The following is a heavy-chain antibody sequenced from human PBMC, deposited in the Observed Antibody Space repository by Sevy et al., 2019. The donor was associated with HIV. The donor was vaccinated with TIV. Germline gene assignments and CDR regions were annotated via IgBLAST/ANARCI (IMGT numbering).Heavy chain of an antibody. CDR1: GGSISSSSYY. J-gene: IGHJ4*02. D-gene: IGHD6-19*01. V-gene: IGHV4-39*01. Sequence: SETLSLTCTVSGGSISSSSYYWGWIHQPPGKGLEWIGCLYYGGSTYSNPSLKSRVTMSVDTSRNQFSLTLSSVTAADTAVYYCVRRLPHSLGWSFDYWGQGTLVTVSS. CDR3: VRRLPHSLGWSFDY. CDR2: LYYGGST.